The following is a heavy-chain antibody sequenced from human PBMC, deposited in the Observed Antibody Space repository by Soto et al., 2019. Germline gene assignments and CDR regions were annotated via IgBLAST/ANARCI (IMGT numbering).Heavy chain of an antibody. CDR1: GYTFTSYG. Sequence: QVQLVQSGAEVKKPGASVKVSCKASGYTFTSYGISWVRQAPGQGLEWMGWISAYNGNTNYAQKLQGRVTMTTDTSTSTAYMELRSLISDDTAMYYCARSYDYVWGSYRPYDYWGQGTLVTVSS. CDR3: ARSYDYVWGSYRPYDY. V-gene: IGHV1-18*01. D-gene: IGHD3-16*02. J-gene: IGHJ4*02. CDR2: ISAYNGNT.